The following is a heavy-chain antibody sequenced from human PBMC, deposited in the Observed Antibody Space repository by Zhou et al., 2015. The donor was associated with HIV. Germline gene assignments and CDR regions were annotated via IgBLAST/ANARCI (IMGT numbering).Heavy chain of an antibody. J-gene: IGHJ5*02. V-gene: IGHV1-46*01. D-gene: IGHD3-10*01. Sequence: QVQLVQSGAEVKKPGASVKVSCKASGYSFTSYYMHWVRQAPGQGLEWMGMINPSGGSTSYAQKFQGRVTMTRDTSTSTVYMELSSLRSEDTAVYYCARDKNSWGYYYGSGSHGGCFDPWGQGTLVTVSS. CDR1: GYSFTSYY. CDR2: INPSGGST. CDR3: ARDKNSWGYYYGSGSHGGCFDP.